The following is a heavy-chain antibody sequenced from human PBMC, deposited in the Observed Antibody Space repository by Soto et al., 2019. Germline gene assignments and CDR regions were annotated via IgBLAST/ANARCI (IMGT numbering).Heavy chain of an antibody. CDR3: AKMGGYYDTRGQRYFDY. Sequence: EVQLLESGGGLVQPGGSLRLSCAASGFTFNNYAMSWVRQAPGKGLEWVSTIGGGGATSYYTDSVKGRFTISRDNSKNXXYLQIDRLKAEDTAVYSCAKMGGYYDTRGQRYFDYWGQGTLVTVSS. V-gene: IGHV3-23*01. CDR1: GFTFNNYA. D-gene: IGHD3-22*01. CDR2: IGGGGATS. J-gene: IGHJ4*01.